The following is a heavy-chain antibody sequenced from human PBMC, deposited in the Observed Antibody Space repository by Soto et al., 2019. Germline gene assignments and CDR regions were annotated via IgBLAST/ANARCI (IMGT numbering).Heavy chain of an antibody. D-gene: IGHD3-22*01. J-gene: IGHJ4*02. Sequence: SETLSLTCDVSGGSISSSGYSWNWIRQPPGKGLEWIGYIYHRGNTSYNPSLKSRVTLSLDRSANQFSLKLNSVTAADTAVYYCARGRYYRDSSGFYEYWGQGTPVTVSS. CDR3: ARGRYYRDSSGFYEY. CDR1: GGSISSSGYS. V-gene: IGHV4-30-2*01. CDR2: IYHRGNT.